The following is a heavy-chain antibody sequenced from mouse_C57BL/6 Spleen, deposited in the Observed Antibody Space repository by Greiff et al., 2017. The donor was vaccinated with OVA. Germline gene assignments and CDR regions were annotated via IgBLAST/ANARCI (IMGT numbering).Heavy chain of an antibody. CDR3: ASYPVDSSGYWFAY. J-gene: IGHJ3*01. CDR1: GYTFTSYW. D-gene: IGHD3-2*02. CDR2: IHPNSGST. V-gene: IGHV1-64*01. Sequence: QVQLKQPGAELVKPGASVKLSCTASGYTFTSYWMPWVRQRPGQGLEWIGMIHPNSGSTNYNEKFKSKATLTVDKSSSTAYMQLSSLTSEDSSVDYCASYPVDSSGYWFAYWGQGTLVTVSA.